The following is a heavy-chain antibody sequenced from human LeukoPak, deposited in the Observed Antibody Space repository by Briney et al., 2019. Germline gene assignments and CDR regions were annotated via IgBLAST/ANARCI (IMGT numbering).Heavy chain of an antibody. J-gene: IGHJ4*02. CDR1: GYTFTACE. CDR2: INPKNGGT. Sequence: GASVKVSCKASGYTFTACEMHWVRQAPGQGLEYVGWINPKNGGTNSAQNFQGRVTMTWDTSVSTVYMELSRLRSDDTAVYYCAREEDCGTARCSNDHWGQGTLVTVSS. D-gene: IGHD1-1*01. CDR3: AREEDCGTARCSNDH. V-gene: IGHV1-2*02.